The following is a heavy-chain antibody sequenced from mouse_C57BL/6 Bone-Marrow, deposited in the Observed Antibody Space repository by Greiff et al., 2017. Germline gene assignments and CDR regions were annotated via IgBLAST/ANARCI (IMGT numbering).Heavy chain of an antibody. D-gene: IGHD1-1*01. CDR1: GYTFTSYG. CDR2: IYPRSGNT. Sequence: LVESGAELARPGASVKLSCKASGYTFTSYGISWVKQRTGQGLEWIGEIYPRSGNTYYNEKFKGKATLTADKSSSTAYMELRSLTSEDSAVYFCARPLFYYWGQGTTLTVSS. V-gene: IGHV1-81*01. J-gene: IGHJ2*01. CDR3: ARPLFYY.